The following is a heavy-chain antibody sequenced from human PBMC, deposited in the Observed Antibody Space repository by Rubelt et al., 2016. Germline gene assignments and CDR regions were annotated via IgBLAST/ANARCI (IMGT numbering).Heavy chain of an antibody. D-gene: IGHD2-2*01. CDR2: ICGSGGIP. V-gene: IGHV3-23*01. J-gene: IGHJ3*02. Sequence: EVQLLESGGGLVQPGGSLRLSCAASGFTFSSYAMSWVRQAPGKGLEWVSAICGSGGIPYYADYVKGRFTISRNNYKDTMYLQMNSLRAEDTAVYYCTRPYCTSTSCYNDAFDIWGQGTMDTVSS. CDR3: TRPYCTSTSCYNDAFDI. CDR1: GFTFSSYA.